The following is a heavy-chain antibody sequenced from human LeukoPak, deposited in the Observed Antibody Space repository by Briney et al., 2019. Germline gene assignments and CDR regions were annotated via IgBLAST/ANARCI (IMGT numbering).Heavy chain of an antibody. Sequence: GGSLRLSCAASGFSFSDTYINWVRQIPGTGLEWVGLIKNKADRGEIEYAAPVKDRFTISKDDSKNTVYLQMSSLKTEDTAVYYCTTESSGSLPYWGQGTLVTVSS. V-gene: IGHV3-15*07. CDR1: GFSFSDTY. CDR2: IKNKADRGEI. CDR3: TTESSGSLPY. D-gene: IGHD1-26*01. J-gene: IGHJ4*02.